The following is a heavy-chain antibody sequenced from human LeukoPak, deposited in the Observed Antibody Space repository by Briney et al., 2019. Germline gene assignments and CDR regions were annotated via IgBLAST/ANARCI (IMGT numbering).Heavy chain of an antibody. Sequence: PSETLSLTCTVSGGSISSYYWSWIRQPAGKGLEWIGRIYTSGSTNYNPSLKSRVTMSVDTSKNQFSLKLSSVTAADTAVYYCAREPRQQWLVQRSPAAFDIWGQGTMVTVSS. CDR2: IYTSGST. V-gene: IGHV4-4*07. CDR1: GGSISSYY. D-gene: IGHD6-19*01. CDR3: AREPRQQWLVQRSPAAFDI. J-gene: IGHJ3*02.